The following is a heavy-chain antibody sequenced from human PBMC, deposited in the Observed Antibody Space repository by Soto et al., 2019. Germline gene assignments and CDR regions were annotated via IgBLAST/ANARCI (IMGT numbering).Heavy chain of an antibody. CDR3: ARDSKYCSGGSCYSGPEYFQH. D-gene: IGHD2-15*01. Sequence: ESGGGVVQPGRSLRLSCAASGFTFSSYGMHWVRQAPGKGLEWVAVIWYDGSNKYYADSVKGRFTISRDNSKNTLYLQMNSLRAEDTAVYYCARDSKYCSGGSCYSGPEYFQHWGQGTLVTVSS. V-gene: IGHV3-33*01. CDR1: GFTFSSYG. CDR2: IWYDGSNK. J-gene: IGHJ1*01.